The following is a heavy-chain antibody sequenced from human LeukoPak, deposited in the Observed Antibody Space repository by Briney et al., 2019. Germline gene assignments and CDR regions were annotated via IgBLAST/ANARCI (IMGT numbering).Heavy chain of an antibody. J-gene: IGHJ4*02. CDR1: GFTFSSYG. Sequence: GRSLRLSCAASGFTFSSYGMHWVRQAPGKGLEWVAVIWYDGSNKYYADSVKGRFTISRDNSKNTLYLQMNSLRAEDTAVYYCARAPLPRLYYFDYWGQGTLVTVSS. V-gene: IGHV3-33*01. D-gene: IGHD1-26*01. CDR3: ARAPLPRLYYFDY. CDR2: IWYDGSNK.